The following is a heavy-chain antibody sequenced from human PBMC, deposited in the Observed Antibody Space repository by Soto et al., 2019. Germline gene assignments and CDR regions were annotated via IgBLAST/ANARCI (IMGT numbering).Heavy chain of an antibody. V-gene: IGHV3-33*01. D-gene: IGHD3-16*01. CDR2: IWYDGSNK. CDR3: ASLQGGWYFDL. CDR1: GFTFSSYG. Sequence: QVQLVESGGGVVQPGRSLRLSCAASGFTFSSYGMHWVRQAPGKGLEWVAVIWYDGSNKYYADSVKGRFTISRDNSKNALYLQMNSLRAEDTAVYCCASLQGGWYFDLWGRGTLVTVSS. J-gene: IGHJ2*01.